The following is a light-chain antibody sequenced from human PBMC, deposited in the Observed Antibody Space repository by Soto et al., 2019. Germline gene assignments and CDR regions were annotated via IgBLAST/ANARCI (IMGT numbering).Light chain of an antibody. V-gene: IGKV1-39*01. CDR2: GAT. Sequence: DIQMAQFPASLSASVGDTVTITCRSSETIRVCLNWYQHRPGKDPSILIYGATRLQTGVPPRFSGSVSGTEYTLTINSLQPDDFATYYCQQSYTSAWTFGQGT. CDR1: ETIRVC. J-gene: IGKJ1*01. CDR3: QQSYTSAWT.